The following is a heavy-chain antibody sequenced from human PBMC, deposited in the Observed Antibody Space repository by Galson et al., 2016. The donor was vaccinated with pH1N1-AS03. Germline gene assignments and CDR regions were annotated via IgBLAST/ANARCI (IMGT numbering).Heavy chain of an antibody. V-gene: IGHV4-39*07. CDR2: IYYSGST. CDR3: ARVTLLNAVIWFDP. Sequence: TLSLTCTVSGGSISSSSYYWGWIRQPPGKGLEWIGSIYYSGSTYYNPSLKSRVTISIDTSKNHFSLKLSSGTAADTAIYYCARVTLLNAVIWFDPWGQGTLVTVSS. J-gene: IGHJ5*02. CDR1: GGSISSSSYY. D-gene: IGHD2-21*01.